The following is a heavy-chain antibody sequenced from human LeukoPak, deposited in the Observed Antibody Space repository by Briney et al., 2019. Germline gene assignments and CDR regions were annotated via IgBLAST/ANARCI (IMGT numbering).Heavy chain of an antibody. V-gene: IGHV3-23*01. CDR3: AKDRWGLITMIDPPPLLFDY. Sequence: PGGSLRLSCAASGFTFSSYAMSWVRQAPGKGLEWVSAISGSGGSTYYADPVEGRFTISRDNPKNTLYLQMNSLRAEDTAVYYCAKDRWGLITMIDPPPLLFDYGGQGTLVTVPS. D-gene: IGHD3-22*01. CDR2: ISGSGGST. CDR1: GFTFSSYA. J-gene: IGHJ4*02.